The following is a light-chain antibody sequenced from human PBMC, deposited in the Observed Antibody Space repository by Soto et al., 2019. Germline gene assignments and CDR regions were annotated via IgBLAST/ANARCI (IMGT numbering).Light chain of an antibody. CDR3: QQYNNWPRT. CDR1: QSVSSSY. J-gene: IGKJ1*01. CDR2: GAS. Sequence: EIVLTQSPGTLSLSPGERATLSCRASQSVSSSYLAWYQQKPGQAPSLLIYGASRRATGIPDRFSGSGSGTDFTLTISRLEPEDFAVYYCQQYNNWPRTFGQGTKVDIK. V-gene: IGKV3-20*01.